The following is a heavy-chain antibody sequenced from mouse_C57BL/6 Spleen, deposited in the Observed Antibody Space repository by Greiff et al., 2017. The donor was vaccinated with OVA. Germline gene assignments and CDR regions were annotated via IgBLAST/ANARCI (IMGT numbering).Heavy chain of an antibody. V-gene: IGHV1-69*01. J-gene: IGHJ3*01. CDR2: IDPSDSYT. Sequence: QVQLQQPGAELVMPGASVKLSCKASGYTFTSYWMHWVKQRPGQGLEWIGEIDPSDSYTNYNQKFKGKSTLTVDKSSSTAYMQLSSLTSEDSAVYYCARGGDSAWFAYWGQGTLVTVSA. CDR3: ARGGDSAWFAY. D-gene: IGHD2-13*01. CDR1: GYTFTSYW.